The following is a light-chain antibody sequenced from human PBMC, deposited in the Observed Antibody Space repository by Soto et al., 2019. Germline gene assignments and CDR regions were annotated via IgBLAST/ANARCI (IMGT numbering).Light chain of an antibody. Sequence: EIVLTQSPATLSLSPGERATLSCRASQSVSSFLGWYQQKPGQAPRLLIYDASNRAPGIPARFSGSGSGTDFTLTISSLEPEDFAVYYCQQRSSWTFSQGTKVDIK. CDR2: DAS. CDR1: QSVSSF. V-gene: IGKV3-11*01. J-gene: IGKJ1*01. CDR3: QQRSSWT.